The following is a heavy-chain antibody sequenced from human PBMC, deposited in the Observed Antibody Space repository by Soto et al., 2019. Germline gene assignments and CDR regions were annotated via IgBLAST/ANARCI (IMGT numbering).Heavy chain of an antibody. V-gene: IGHV4-59*01. J-gene: IGHJ5*02. Sequence: PSETLSLTCTVSGGSISSYYWHWIRQSPGKGLEWIGNIYFTGSTNYNPSLTSRVTISLDTSKNQFSLKLTSVTAADTAVYYCARGRLPYYHERSAHAGFAPCVQGTLVT. CDR1: GGSISSYY. CDR2: IYFTGST. CDR3: ARGRLPYYHERSAHAGFAP. D-gene: IGHD3-22*01.